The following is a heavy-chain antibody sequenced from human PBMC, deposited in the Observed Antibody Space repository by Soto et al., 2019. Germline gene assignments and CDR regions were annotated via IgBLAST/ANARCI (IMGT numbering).Heavy chain of an antibody. CDR1: GFTVSSNY. D-gene: IGHD6-6*01. J-gene: IGHJ3*02. CDR2: IYSGGST. CDR3: ARYSSSFTQRDAFDI. Sequence: GGSLRLSCAASGFTVSSNYMSWVRQAPGKGLEWVSVIYSGGSTYYADSVKGRFTISRHNSKNTLYLQMNSLRAEDTAVYYWARYSSSFTQRDAFDIWGQGTMVTVSS. V-gene: IGHV3-53*04.